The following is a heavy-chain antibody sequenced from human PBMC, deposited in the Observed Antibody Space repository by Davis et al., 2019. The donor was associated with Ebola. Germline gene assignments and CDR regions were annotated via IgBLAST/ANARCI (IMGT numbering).Heavy chain of an antibody. V-gene: IGHV3-64*02. J-gene: IGHJ4*02. CDR1: GFTFSSYS. CDR2: ISGRGYTT. Sequence: GESLKISCAASGFTFSSYSMHWVRQAPGKGLEYVSAISGRGYTTYYADSVKGRFTISRDNSKNTLYLQMGSLRADDMAVYYCARDNHCSGGSCYWGALDFWGQGTLVTVSS. CDR3: ARDNHCSGGSCYWGALDF. D-gene: IGHD2-15*01.